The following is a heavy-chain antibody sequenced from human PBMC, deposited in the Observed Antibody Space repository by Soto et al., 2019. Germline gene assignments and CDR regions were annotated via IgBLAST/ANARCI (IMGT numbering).Heavy chain of an antibody. CDR3: AKRSGYSSGRYNFEY. CDR2: ISGSGGST. CDR1: GFTFSTYA. V-gene: IGHV3-23*01. J-gene: IGHJ4*02. D-gene: IGHD6-19*01. Sequence: EVQLLESGGGLVQPGGSLRLSCAASGFTFSTYAMSWVRQAPGKGLEWVSAISGSGGSTYYADSVKGRFTISRDNSKNTLFLQMNSLRAEDTAVYYCAKRSGYSSGRYNFEYWGQGTLVTVSS.